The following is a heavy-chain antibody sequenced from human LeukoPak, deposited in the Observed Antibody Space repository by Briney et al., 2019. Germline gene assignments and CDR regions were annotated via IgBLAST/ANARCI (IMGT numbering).Heavy chain of an antibody. CDR2: IFYSGST. D-gene: IGHD3-10*01. CDR1: GGSISTRNYY. V-gene: IGHV4-39*07. CDR3: ARAGSGILWFGEPQNWFDP. Sequence: SETLSLTCTVSGGSISTRNYYWGWIRQPPGKGLEWIGNIFYSGSTYYSPSLKSRVTISLEPSRNQFSLKPTSVTAADTAVYYCARAGSGILWFGEPQNWFDPWGQGTLVTVSS. J-gene: IGHJ5*02.